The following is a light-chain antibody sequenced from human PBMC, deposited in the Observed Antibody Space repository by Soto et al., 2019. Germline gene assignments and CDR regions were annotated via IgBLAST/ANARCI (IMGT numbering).Light chain of an antibody. Sequence: QSALTQPASVSGSPGQSITISCTGTSIDIGTYNYVSWYQQHPGKAPKLINYEVSNRPSGVSNRFSGSKSGNTASLTISGLQAEDEADYYCSSYTSSTNYVFGTGTKVTVL. CDR1: SIDIGTYNY. CDR3: SSYTSSTNYV. V-gene: IGLV2-14*01. J-gene: IGLJ1*01. CDR2: EVS.